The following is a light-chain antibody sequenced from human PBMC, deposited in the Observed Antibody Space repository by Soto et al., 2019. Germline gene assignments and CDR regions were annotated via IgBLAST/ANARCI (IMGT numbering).Light chain of an antibody. V-gene: IGLV2-14*02. CDR1: SSDVGSYNL. Sequence: QSVLTQPASVSGSPGQSITISCTGTSSDVGSYNLVSWYQQHPGKAPKLMIYEVSKRPSGVSNRFSGSKSGNTASLTISALQAEDETDYYCCSYTSHNTYVFVTGTKVTVL. CDR2: EVS. CDR3: CSYTSHNTYV. J-gene: IGLJ1*01.